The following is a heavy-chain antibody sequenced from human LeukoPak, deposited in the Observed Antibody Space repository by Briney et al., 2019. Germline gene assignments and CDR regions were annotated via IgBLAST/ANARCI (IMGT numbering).Heavy chain of an antibody. Sequence: SVKVSCKASGGTFSSYAISWVRQAPGQGLEWMGRIIPILGIASYAQKFQGRVTMTRDTSTSTVYMELSSLRSEDTAVYYCARAYCSSTSCYTEYFDYWGQGTLVTVSS. CDR2: IIPILGIA. V-gene: IGHV1-69*04. CDR3: ARAYCSSTSCYTEYFDY. CDR1: GGTFSSYA. J-gene: IGHJ4*02. D-gene: IGHD2-2*02.